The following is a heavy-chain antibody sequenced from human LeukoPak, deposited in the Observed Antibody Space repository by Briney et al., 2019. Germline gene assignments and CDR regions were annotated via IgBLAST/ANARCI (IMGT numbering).Heavy chain of an antibody. D-gene: IGHD1-26*01. CDR2: MNPDNGVA. CDR3: ATGPVGATQADY. V-gene: IGHV1-2*02. CDR1: GYTFTTFD. J-gene: IGHJ4*02. Sequence: GASVKVSCKASGYTFTTFDMYWVRQAPGQGLAWMGWMNPDNGVANYAQNFQGRVTMTRDTSINTAYMELSRLTSDDTAMYYCATGPVGATQADYWGQGTLVTVSS.